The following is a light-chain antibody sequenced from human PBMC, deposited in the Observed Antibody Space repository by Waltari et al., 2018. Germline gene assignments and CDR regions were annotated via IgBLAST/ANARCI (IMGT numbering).Light chain of an antibody. J-gene: IGKJ1*01. CDR1: QSVSRA. CDR3: QHYVRLPAT. V-gene: IGKV3-20*01. Sequence: EIVLTQSPGTLSLSPGERATLSCRASQSVSRALAWYQQKPGQAPRLLIYGTSNRATGIPDRFSGSVSGTDFSLTISRLEPEDVAVYFCQHYVRLPATFGQGTKVEIK. CDR2: GTS.